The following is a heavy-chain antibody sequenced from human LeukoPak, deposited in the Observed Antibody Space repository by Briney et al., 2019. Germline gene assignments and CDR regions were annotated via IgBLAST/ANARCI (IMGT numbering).Heavy chain of an antibody. CDR2: IYYSGST. J-gene: IGHJ3*02. V-gene: IGHV4-59*01. CDR3: ARSAVLRDGRLDAFDI. CDR1: GGSINSFY. Sequence: PSETLSLTCTVSGGSINSFYWSWIRQSPGKGLEWIGYIYYSGSTNYNPSLKSRVTISVDTSKNQFSLKLSSVTAADTAVYYCARSAVLRDGRLDAFDIWGQGTMVTVSS. D-gene: IGHD5-24*01.